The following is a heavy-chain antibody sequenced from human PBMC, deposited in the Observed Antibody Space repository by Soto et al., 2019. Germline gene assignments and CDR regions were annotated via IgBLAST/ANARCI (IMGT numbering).Heavy chain of an antibody. D-gene: IGHD3-22*01. Sequence: QLQLQESGPGLVKPSETLSLTCTVSGGSISSSSYYWGWIRQPPGKGLEWIGSIYYSGSTYYNPSLKSRVTISVDTSKNQFSLKLSYVTAADTAVYYCARARDYYDSSGYARYFDYWGQGTLVTVSS. CDR2: IYYSGST. J-gene: IGHJ4*02. V-gene: IGHV4-39*01. CDR3: ARARDYYDSSGYARYFDY. CDR1: GGSISSSSYY.